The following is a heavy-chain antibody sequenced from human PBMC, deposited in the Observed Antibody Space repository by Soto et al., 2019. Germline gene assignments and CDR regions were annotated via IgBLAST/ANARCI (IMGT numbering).Heavy chain of an antibody. V-gene: IGHV3-73*01. CDR1: GFSFNGPA. J-gene: IGHJ4*02. Sequence: EVQLVESGGGSVQPGGSVRLSCAASGFSFNGPAIHWVRQASGKGLEWVGRIRNQANNYATVYAASMEGRFTISRDDSKSTAYLQMNSLKAEDSAVYYCTTAYVWGQGTLVIVPS. CDR3: TTAYV. D-gene: IGHD3-16*01. CDR2: IRNQANNYAT.